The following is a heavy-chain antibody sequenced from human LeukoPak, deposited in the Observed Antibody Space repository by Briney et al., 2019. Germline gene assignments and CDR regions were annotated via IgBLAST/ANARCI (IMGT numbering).Heavy chain of an antibody. D-gene: IGHD3-16*02. Sequence: SETLSLTCTVSGGSISSYYWSWLRQPAGKGLEWIGRIYTSGSTNYNPSLKSRVTMSVDTSKNQFSLKLSSVTAADTAVYYCARDRYPSTYYDYVWGSYRPSSAPHNWFDPWGQGTLVTVSS. CDR2: IYTSGST. V-gene: IGHV4-4*07. CDR3: ARDRYPSTYYDYVWGSYRPSSAPHNWFDP. J-gene: IGHJ5*01. CDR1: GGSISSYY.